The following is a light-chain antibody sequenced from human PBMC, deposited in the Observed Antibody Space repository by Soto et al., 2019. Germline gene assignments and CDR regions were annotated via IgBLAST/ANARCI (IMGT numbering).Light chain of an antibody. CDR2: NVS. J-gene: IGLJ1*01. CDR1: SGDVGGYNY. Sequence: QSALAQPASVSGSPGQSITISCTGTSGDVGGYNYVSWYQQHPGKAPKLIIFNVSDRPSGISNRFAGSKSGNTASLTISGLQAYDEADYFCSSYTSSNTGVVGTGSKVTVL. CDR3: SSYTSSNTGV. V-gene: IGLV2-14*01.